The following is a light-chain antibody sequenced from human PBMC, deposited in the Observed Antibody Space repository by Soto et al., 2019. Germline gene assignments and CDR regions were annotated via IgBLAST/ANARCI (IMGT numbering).Light chain of an antibody. Sequence: QLVLTQSSSASASLGSSVKLTCTLSSGHSSYIIAWHQQQPGKAPRYLMKLEGSGSYNKGSGVPDRFSGSSSGADHYLTISNLQFEDEADYYCETWESNTQVFGPGTKLTVL. CDR1: SGHSSYI. CDR2: LEGSGSY. CDR3: ETWESNTQV. J-gene: IGLJ1*01. V-gene: IGLV4-60*02.